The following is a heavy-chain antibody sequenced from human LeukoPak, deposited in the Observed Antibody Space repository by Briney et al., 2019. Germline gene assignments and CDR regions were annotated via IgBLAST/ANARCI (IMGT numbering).Heavy chain of an antibody. CDR2: IRYDGSNK. CDR1: GFTFSSYG. D-gene: IGHD3-22*01. Sequence: GGSLRLSCAASGFTFSSYGMHWVRQAPGKGLEWVSFIRYDGSNKYYADSVKGRFTISRDNAKNSLYLQINSLGPEDTAVYFCARDPYSGNYGSYYYYYMDVWGKGTTVTVSS. V-gene: IGHV3-30*02. J-gene: IGHJ6*03. CDR3: ARDPYSGNYGSYYYYYMDV.